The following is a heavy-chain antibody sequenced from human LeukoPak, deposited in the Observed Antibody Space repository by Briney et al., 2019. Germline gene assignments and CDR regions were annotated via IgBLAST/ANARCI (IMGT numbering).Heavy chain of an antibody. J-gene: IGHJ4*02. V-gene: IGHV4-30-4*01. CDR2: IYYSGST. Sequence: PSQTLSLTCTVSGGSISSGDYYWSWIRQPPGKCLEWIGYIYYSGSTYYNPSLKSRVTISVDTSKNQFSLKLSSVTAADTAVYYCARCTTTVTTWFDYWGQGTLVTVSS. D-gene: IGHD4-17*01. CDR1: GGSISSGDYY. CDR3: ARCTTTVTTWFDY.